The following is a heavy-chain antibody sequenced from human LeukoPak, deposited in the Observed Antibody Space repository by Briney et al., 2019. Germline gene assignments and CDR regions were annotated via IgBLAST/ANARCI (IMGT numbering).Heavy chain of an antibody. CDR2: THYSGYP. CDR1: GGSISSYY. V-gene: IGHV4-59*01. Sequence: PSETLSLTCTLSGGSISSYYWSWIRQPPGKGLEWIAYTHYSGYPNYNPSLQSRVTISIDTSKNQLLLKLTSLTAADTAVYYCARGGLSPFDYWGQGTPVTVSS. J-gene: IGHJ4*02. CDR3: ARGGLSPFDY.